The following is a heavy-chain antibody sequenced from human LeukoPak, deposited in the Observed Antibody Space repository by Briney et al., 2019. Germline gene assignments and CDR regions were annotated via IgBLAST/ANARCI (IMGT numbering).Heavy chain of an antibody. J-gene: IGHJ4*02. CDR3: ASAVGAGYYFDY. Sequence: PGGSLRLSCAASGFTFDDYGMSWVRQAPGKGLEWVAGINWSGSRTDYADSVEGRFTISRDNAKNSLYLQMNSLRAEDTAFYYCASAVGAGYYFDYWGQGTLVTVPS. CDR1: GFTFDDYG. V-gene: IGHV3-20*04. CDR2: INWSGSRT. D-gene: IGHD1-26*01.